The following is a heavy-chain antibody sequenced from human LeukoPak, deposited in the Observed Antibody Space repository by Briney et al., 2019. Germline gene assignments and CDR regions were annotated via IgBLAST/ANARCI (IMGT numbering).Heavy chain of an antibody. CDR3: VRDSNFKIDY. CDR1: GFTVSTYV. D-gene: IGHD5-24*01. V-gene: IGHV3-74*01. CDR2: INHDGSDI. J-gene: IGHJ4*02. Sequence: GGSLRLSCAVSGFTVSTYVMHWVRRAPGEGLGWVSRINHDGSDISYADSVKGRSTISRDNAKNTLYLQMNSLRADDTDIYYCVRDSNFKIDYWGQGTLVTVSS.